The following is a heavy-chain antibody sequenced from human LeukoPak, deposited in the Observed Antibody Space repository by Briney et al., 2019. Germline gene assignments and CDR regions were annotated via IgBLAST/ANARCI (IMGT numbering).Heavy chain of an antibody. Sequence: PSETLSLTCTVSGGSISSSSYYWGWIRQPPGKGLEWNGSIYYSGSTYYNPSLKSRVTISVDTSKNQFSLKLSSVTAADTAVYFCARVGLPSYGSGSLGYWGQGTLVTVSS. V-gene: IGHV4-39*07. CDR2: IYYSGST. CDR3: ARVGLPSYGSGSLGY. CDR1: GGSISSSSYY. J-gene: IGHJ4*02. D-gene: IGHD3-10*01.